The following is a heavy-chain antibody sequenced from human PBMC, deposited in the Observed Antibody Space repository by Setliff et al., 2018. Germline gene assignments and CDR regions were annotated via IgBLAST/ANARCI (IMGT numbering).Heavy chain of an antibody. J-gene: IGHJ4*02. Sequence: ASVKVSCKASGYTFTGHYINWVRLAPGQGLEWMGWIRPNGGDTQYAQKFQGRVTATTDTSITTAYLKLSGLTSDDTAVYYCSRGRRGSTWTSDSWGQGTLVTVSS. CDR3: SRGRRGSTWTSDS. CDR1: GYTFTGHY. V-gene: IGHV1-2*02. CDR2: IRPNGGDT. D-gene: IGHD2-2*01.